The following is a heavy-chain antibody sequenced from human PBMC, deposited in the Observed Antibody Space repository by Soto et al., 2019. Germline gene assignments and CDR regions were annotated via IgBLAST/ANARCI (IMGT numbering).Heavy chain of an antibody. CDR2: ISYDGSSK. CDR3: AREVGATRSYYFDY. J-gene: IGHJ4*02. Sequence: QVQLVESGGGVVQPGRSLRLSCAASGFTFSSYAMHWVRQAPGKGLEWVAVISYDGSSKYYADSVKGRFTISRDNSKNTLYLQMNSLRAEDTAVYYCAREVGATRSYYFDYWGQGTLVTVSS. CDR1: GFTFSSYA. V-gene: IGHV3-30-3*01. D-gene: IGHD1-26*01.